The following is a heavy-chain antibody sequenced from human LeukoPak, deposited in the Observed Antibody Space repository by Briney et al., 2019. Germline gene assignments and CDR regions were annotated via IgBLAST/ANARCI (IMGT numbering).Heavy chain of an antibody. Sequence: GGSLRLSCAASGFTFSSYGMSWVRQAPGKGLEWVSAISGSGGSTYYADSVKGRFTISRDNSKNTLYLQMNSLRAEDTAVYYCAKDQGFSYYYGSGFDYWGQGTLVTVSS. CDR2: ISGSGGST. CDR3: AKDQGFSYYYGSGFDY. CDR1: GFTFSSYG. D-gene: IGHD3-10*01. V-gene: IGHV3-23*01. J-gene: IGHJ4*02.